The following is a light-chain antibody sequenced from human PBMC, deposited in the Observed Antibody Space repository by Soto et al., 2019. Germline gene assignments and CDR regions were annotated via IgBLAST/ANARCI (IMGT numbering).Light chain of an antibody. CDR2: DNN. Sequence: QAVVTQPPSVSAAPGQMVTFSCSGSTSNIGSHYVFWYQQFPGTAPKLLIYDNNKRPSGIPDRFSGSRSGTSATLGITGLQTGDEADYYCGTWDSSLSAVVFGGGTKVTVL. CDR1: TSNIGSHY. CDR3: GTWDSSLSAVV. V-gene: IGLV1-51*01. J-gene: IGLJ2*01.